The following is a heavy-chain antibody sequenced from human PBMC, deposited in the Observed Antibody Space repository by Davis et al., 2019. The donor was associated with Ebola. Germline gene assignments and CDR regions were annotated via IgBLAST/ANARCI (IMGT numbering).Heavy chain of an antibody. CDR3: ARDLRYDRSCYDYYFYMDV. V-gene: IGHV4-31*03. D-gene: IGHD3-22*01. J-gene: IGHJ6*03. CDR1: GGSISRGGSY. Sequence: PSETLSLTCTVSGGSISRGGSYWTWIRQHPGKGLEWIGYIYYSGSTYYKPSLKSRVTISLDTSKNQFPLNLYSVTAADTAVYYCARDLRYDRSCYDYYFYMDVWGKGTTVTVSS. CDR2: IYYSGST.